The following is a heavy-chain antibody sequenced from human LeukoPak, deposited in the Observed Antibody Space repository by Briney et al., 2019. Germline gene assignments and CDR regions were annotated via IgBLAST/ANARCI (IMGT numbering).Heavy chain of an antibody. CDR3: ARVDSTYWYFDL. CDR1: GGSISSYY. Sequence: PSETLSLTCTVSGGSISSYYWSWIRQPPGKGLEWIGYIYYSGSTNYNPSLKSRVTISVDTSKNQFSLKLSSVTAADTAVYYCARVDSTYWYFDLWGRGTLVTVSS. J-gene: IGHJ2*01. CDR2: IYYSGST. D-gene: IGHD3-22*01. V-gene: IGHV4-59*01.